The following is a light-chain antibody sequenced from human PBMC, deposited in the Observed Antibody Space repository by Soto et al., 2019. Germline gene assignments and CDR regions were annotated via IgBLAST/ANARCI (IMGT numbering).Light chain of an antibody. CDR1: QSVHSN. Sequence: EIVMTQSPATLSLSPGETATLSCRASQSVHSNFAWFQQHPGQAPRLLIYGASSRATGITVRFSGSGSGTEFTLTISSLQPEDFAVYYCQQYTDWPWVTFGGGTKVGIK. CDR3: QQYTDWPWVT. V-gene: IGKV3-15*01. CDR2: GAS. J-gene: IGKJ4*01.